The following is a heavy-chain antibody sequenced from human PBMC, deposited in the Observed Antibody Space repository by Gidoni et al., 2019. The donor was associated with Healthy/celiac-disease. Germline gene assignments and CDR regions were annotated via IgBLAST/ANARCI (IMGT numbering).Heavy chain of an antibody. V-gene: IGHV3-33*01. CDR1: GFTFSPYA. D-gene: IGHD3-16*01. CDR3: AREGGRTIFTGYYYYYYVDV. J-gene: IGHJ6*03. CDR2: IWFDGINK. Sequence: QVQLVESGGGVVQPGWSLRLSCAASGFTFSPYAIHWVRQAPGKGLGWVAVIWFDGINKYYGDSVKGRFTISRDNSENTLYLQMNSLRAEDTAVYYCAREGGRTIFTGYYYYYYVDVWGRGTTVTVSS.